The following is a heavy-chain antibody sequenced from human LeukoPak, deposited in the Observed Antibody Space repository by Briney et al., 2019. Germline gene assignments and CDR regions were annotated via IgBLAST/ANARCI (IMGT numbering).Heavy chain of an antibody. D-gene: IGHD3-10*01. CDR2: IIPIFGTA. CDR1: GGTFSNYA. J-gene: IGHJ3*02. Sequence: SVKVSCKASGGTFSNYAISWVRQAPGQGLEWMGGIIPIFGTANYAQKFRGRVTITADKSTRTAYMELNSLRSEDTAVYYCARDRRGSGRDAFDIWGQGTMVTVSS. CDR3: ARDRRGSGRDAFDI. V-gene: IGHV1-69*06.